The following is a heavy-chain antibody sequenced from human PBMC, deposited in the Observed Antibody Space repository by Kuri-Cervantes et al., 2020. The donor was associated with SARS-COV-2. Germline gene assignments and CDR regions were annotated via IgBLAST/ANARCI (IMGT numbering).Heavy chain of an antibody. Sequence: GESLKISCAASGFIVSSSYMSWVRQAPGKGLEWVSIIYAGGGTYYADSVKGQFTISRDNAKNTLYLQMNSLRAEDTAVYYCARVPSITMVRGANSYGMDVWGQGTTVTVSS. CDR1: GFIVSSSY. CDR2: IYAGGGT. V-gene: IGHV3-66*01. J-gene: IGHJ6*02. CDR3: ARVPSITMVRGANSYGMDV. D-gene: IGHD3-10*01.